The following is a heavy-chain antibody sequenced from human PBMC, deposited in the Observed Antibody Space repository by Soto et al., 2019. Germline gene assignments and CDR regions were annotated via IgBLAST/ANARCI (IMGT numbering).Heavy chain of an antibody. V-gene: IGHV1-69*13. D-gene: IGHD3-10*01. CDR3: AREVGRLVRGGLYYYYGMDV. J-gene: IGHJ6*02. CDR1: GRTFSSYA. Sequence: ASMKVSCKASGRTFSSYAISWVRQAPGQGLEWTGGIIPIFGTANYAQKFQGRVTITADESTSTAYMELRSLRSDDTAVYYCAREVGRLVRGGLYYYYGMDVWGQGTTVTVS. CDR2: IIPIFGTA.